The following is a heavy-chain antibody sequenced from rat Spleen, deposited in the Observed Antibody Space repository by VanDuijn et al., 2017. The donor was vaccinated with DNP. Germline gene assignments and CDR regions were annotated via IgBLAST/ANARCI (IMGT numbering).Heavy chain of an antibody. CDR2: VSSGGNT. J-gene: IGHJ2*01. CDR3: ATGSFDY. Sequence: QVQLKESGPGLVQPSQTLSLTCTVSGFSLTNYAVGWVRQPPGKGLEWIAAVSSGGNTYYNSGLKSRLSISRDTSKSQVFLKMNSLQTEDTAMYFCATGSFDYWGQGVMVTVSS. V-gene: IGHV2S12*01. D-gene: IGHD5-1*01. CDR1: GFSLTNYA.